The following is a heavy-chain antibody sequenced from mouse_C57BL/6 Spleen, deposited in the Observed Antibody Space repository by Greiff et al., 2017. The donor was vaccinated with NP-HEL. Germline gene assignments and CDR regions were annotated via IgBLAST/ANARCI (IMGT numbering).Heavy chain of an antibody. V-gene: IGHV1-61*01. J-gene: IGHJ3*01. Sequence: QVQLQQPGAELVRPGSSVKLSCKASGYTFTSYWMDWVKQRPGQGLEWIGNIYPSDSETHYNQKFKDKATLTVDKSSSTANKQLSSLTSEDSAVYYCARREPAFAYWGKGTLVTVSA. CDR1: GYTFTSYW. CDR3: ARREPAFAY. CDR2: IYPSDSET.